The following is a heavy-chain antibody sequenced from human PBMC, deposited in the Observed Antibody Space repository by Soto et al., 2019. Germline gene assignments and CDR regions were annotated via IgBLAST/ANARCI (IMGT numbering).Heavy chain of an antibody. CDR3: AKDRLPKIKVSYYFGADV. V-gene: IGHV3-30*18. CDR2: ISYDGRNT. CDR1: GFTFSSFG. J-gene: IGHJ6*01. D-gene: IGHD3-22*01. Sequence: QVPLVESGGDVVQPGRSLRLSCAASGFTFSSFGMHWVRQAPGKGLEWVAVISYDGRNTYYGDSVEGRFTISRDDSKNTLYLQMNSVRTEDTAVYYCAKDRLPKIKVSYYFGADVWGQGTTVTVSS.